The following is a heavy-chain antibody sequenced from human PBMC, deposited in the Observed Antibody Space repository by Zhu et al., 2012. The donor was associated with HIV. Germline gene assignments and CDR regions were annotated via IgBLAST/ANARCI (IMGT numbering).Heavy chain of an antibody. J-gene: IGHJ4*02. CDR1: GGSISSRY. D-gene: IGHD3-10*01. Sequence: QVQLQESGPGLVKPSETLSLNCTVSGGSISSRYWSWIRQSPGKGLEWIGYILDSGSTKLQPLPQESSHYINRHVQEQFSLKLTSVIPADTAVYYCATYYYGSGSSYYFDHLGPGNPGHRLL. CDR2: ILDSGST. V-gene: IGHV4-59*03. CDR3: ATYYYGSGSSYYFDH.